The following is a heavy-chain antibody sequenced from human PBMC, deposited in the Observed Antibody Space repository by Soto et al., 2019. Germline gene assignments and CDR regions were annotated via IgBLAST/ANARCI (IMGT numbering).Heavy chain of an antibody. CDR1: GFSFSSHI. J-gene: IGHJ4*02. CDR2: INSGSTSI. CDR3: LNGDYY. Sequence: EEQLVESGGGLVQPGGSLRLSCAASGFSFSSHIMYWVRQAPGKGLEWVSSINSGSTSIYYADSVQGRFTISRDNAKNSLYLQMNSLRADDTAVYYCLNGDYYVGKGTLVTVPS. V-gene: IGHV3-48*01. D-gene: IGHD4-17*01.